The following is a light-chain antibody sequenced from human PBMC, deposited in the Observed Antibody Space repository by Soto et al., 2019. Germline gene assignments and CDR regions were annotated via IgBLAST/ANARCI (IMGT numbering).Light chain of an antibody. CDR1: QTISNY. Sequence: DIQMTQSPSSLSASVGDRVTITCRASQTISNYLNWYQKKPGKAPQLLIYAASSLQSGVPSRFSGSGSATDFTLTISSLQPEDFATYYCQQSYSITLTFGGGTKVDIK. V-gene: IGKV1-39*01. J-gene: IGKJ4*01. CDR2: AAS. CDR3: QQSYSITLT.